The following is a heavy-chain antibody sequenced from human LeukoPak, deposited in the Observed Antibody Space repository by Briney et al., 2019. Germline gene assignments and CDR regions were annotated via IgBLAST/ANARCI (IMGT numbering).Heavy chain of an antibody. V-gene: IGHV3-53*04. CDR1: GFTVSSNY. D-gene: IGHD1-26*01. J-gene: IGHJ4*02. Sequence: GGSLRLSCAAAGFTVSSNYMSWVRQAPGKGLEWVSVISSGGSTYYTDSGKGRFTISRHNSKNTLYLKMNSLRAEDTAVYYCARVVGAAMGYFDYWGQGTLVTVSS. CDR3: ARVVGAAMGYFDY. CDR2: ISSGGST.